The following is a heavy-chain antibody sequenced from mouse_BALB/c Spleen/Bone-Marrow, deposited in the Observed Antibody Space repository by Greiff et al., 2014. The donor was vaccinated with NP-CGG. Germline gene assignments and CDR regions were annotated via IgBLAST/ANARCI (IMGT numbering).Heavy chain of an antibody. CDR1: GYSITSDYA. J-gene: IGHJ2*01. Sequence: EVKLVESGPGLVKPSQSLSLTRTVTGYSITSDYAWNWIRQFPGNKLEWMGYISYSGSTSYNPSLKSRISITRDTSKNQSFLQLNSVTTEDTATYYCARYDYDVGYFDYWGQGTTLTVSS. CDR2: ISYSGST. V-gene: IGHV3-2*02. CDR3: ARYDYDVGYFDY. D-gene: IGHD2-4*01.